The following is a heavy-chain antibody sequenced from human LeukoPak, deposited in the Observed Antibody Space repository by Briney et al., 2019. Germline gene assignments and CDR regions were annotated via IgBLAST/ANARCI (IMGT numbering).Heavy chain of an antibody. V-gene: IGHV4-61*02. CDR2: IYTGGST. D-gene: IGHD2-15*01. J-gene: IGHJ4*02. Sequence: SQTLSLTCTVSGGSISSGSYYWSWIRQPAGKGLEWIGRIYTGGSTNYNPSLKSRVTISVDTSKNQFSLKLSSVTAADAAVYYCARVAAKTVEYWGQGTLVTVSS. CDR1: GGSISSGSYY. CDR3: ARVAAKTVEY.